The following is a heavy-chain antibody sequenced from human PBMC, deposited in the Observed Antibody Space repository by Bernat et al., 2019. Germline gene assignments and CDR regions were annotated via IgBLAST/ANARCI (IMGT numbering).Heavy chain of an antibody. CDR3: ARDKYSSGWYGYFDY. J-gene: IGHJ4*02. CDR1: GFTFSSYA. D-gene: IGHD6-19*01. Sequence: QVQLVESGGGVVQPGRSLRLSCAASGFTFSSYAMHWVRQAPGKGLEWVAVISYDGSNKYHADSVKGRFTISRDNSKNTLYLQMNSLRAEDTAVYYCARDKYSSGWYGYFDYWGQGTLVTVSS. V-gene: IGHV3-30-3*01. CDR2: ISYDGSNK.